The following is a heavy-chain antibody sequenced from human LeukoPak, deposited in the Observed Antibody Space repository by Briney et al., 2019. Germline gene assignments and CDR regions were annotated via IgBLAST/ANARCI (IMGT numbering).Heavy chain of an antibody. CDR2: INHRGST. J-gene: IGHJ4*02. CDR1: GGSFSGYY. V-gene: IGHV4-34*01. D-gene: IGHD2-2*01. CDR3: ARLNAYCSSTSCYRPNYYFDY. Sequence: SETLSLTCAVYGGSFSGYYWSWIRQPPGKGRGWIGEINHRGSTNYNPSLKSRVTISVDTSKNQFSLKLSSVTAADTAVYYCARLNAYCSSTSCYRPNYYFDYWGQGTLVTVSS.